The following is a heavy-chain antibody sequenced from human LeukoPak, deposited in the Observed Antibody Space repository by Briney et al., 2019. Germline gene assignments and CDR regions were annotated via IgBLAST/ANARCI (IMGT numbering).Heavy chain of an antibody. D-gene: IGHD3-10*01. V-gene: IGHV3-30*02. CDR2: IRYDGSNK. Sequence: GGSLRLSCAASGFTFSSYVMHWVRQAPGKGLEWVAFIRYDGSNKYYADSVKGRFTISRDNSKNTLYLQMNSLRAEDTAVYYCANNHGSGSYYTPWAGYYYYMDVWGKGTTVTISS. CDR3: ANNHGSGSYYTPWAGYYYYMDV. CDR1: GFTFSSYV. J-gene: IGHJ6*03.